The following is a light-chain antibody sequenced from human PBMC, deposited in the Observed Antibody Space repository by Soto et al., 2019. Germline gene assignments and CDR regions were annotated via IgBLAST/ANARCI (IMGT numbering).Light chain of an antibody. Sequence: EIMMTQSPGTLSVSPGEGATLSCTASQSVNLNLAWYQQKPGQPPRLLLYGASTRATGIPVRFRGSASGTEFPLTLGTLPSEDSALYCCHQYNSWPRGTFGPGTKVDIK. CDR2: GAS. CDR3: HQYNSWPRGT. J-gene: IGKJ3*01. V-gene: IGKV3-15*01. CDR1: QSVNLN.